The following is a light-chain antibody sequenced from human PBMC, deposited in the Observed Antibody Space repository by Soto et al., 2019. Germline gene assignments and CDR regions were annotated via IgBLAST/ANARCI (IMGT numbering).Light chain of an antibody. V-gene: IGKV3-11*01. J-gene: IGKJ1*01. CDR3: QQRSNWLWT. Sequence: EIVLTQSPATLSLSPGERATLSCRASQSVSRYLAWYQQKPGQAPRLLISDASNRATGIPARFSGSGSGTEFTLTISSREPEDFAVYYCQQRSNWLWTFGQGTKVEIK. CDR1: QSVSRY. CDR2: DAS.